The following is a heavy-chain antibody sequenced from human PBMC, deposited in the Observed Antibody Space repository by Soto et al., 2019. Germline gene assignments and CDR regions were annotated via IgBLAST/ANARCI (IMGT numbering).Heavy chain of an antibody. CDR2: IYYSGST. V-gene: IGHV4-59*01. Sequence: QVQLQESGPGLVKPSETLSLTCTVSGGSISSYYCSWIRQPPGKGLEWIGYIYYSGSTNYDPSLKSRVTISVDTSKNQFSLKLSSVTAADTAVYYCATCTMVRGFNYWGQGTLVTVSS. CDR3: ATCTMVRGFNY. CDR1: GGSISSYY. D-gene: IGHD3-10*01. J-gene: IGHJ4*02.